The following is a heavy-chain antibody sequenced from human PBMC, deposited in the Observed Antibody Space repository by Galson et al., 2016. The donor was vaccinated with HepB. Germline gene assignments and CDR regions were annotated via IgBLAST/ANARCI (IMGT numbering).Heavy chain of an antibody. CDR2: ISSTSTYT. Sequence: SLRLSCAASGFTFTDYYVSWIRQAPGKGLEWVSYISSTSTYTNYADSVKGRFTISRDNTKNSLYLQMNSLRAEDTAVYYCARRMLTGYPNDVFDIWGQGTMVTVSS. D-gene: IGHD3-9*01. V-gene: IGHV3-11*03. CDR3: ARRMLTGYPNDVFDI. J-gene: IGHJ3*02. CDR1: GFTFTDYY.